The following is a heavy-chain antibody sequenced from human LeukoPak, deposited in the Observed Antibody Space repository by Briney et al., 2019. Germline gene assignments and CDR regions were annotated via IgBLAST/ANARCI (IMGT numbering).Heavy chain of an antibody. Sequence: GGSLRLSCAASGFTFDSYSMNWVRQVPGKGLEWVSSISSTASFIYYADSVKGRFTISRDNAKNSLYLQMNSLRAEDTAVYYCADEDFDYWGQGTLVTVSS. CDR1: GFTFDSYS. CDR3: ADEDFDY. J-gene: IGHJ4*02. V-gene: IGHV3-21*01. CDR2: ISSTASFI.